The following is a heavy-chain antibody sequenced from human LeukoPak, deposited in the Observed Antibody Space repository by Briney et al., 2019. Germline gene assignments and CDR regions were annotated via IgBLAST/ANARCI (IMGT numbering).Heavy chain of an antibody. V-gene: IGHV3-23*01. CDR3: AKTMGGVTYFNF. CDR2: ISDSGNT. J-gene: IGHJ4*02. D-gene: IGHD3-3*01. CDR1: GFTLSSYA. Sequence: GGSLRLSCAASGFTLSSYAMSWVRQAPGKGLEWVSAISDSGNTYHADSVKGRFTISRDNSKNTLYLQMNSLRVEDTAVYYCAKTMGGVTYFNFWGQGTLVTV.